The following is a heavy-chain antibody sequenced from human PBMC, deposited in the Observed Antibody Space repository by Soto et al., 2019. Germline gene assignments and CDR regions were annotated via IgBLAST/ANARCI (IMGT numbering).Heavy chain of an antibody. CDR1: GDSISTVDYF. J-gene: IGHJ5*01. CDR3: AKGRYCLTGRCFPNWFDS. D-gene: IGHD2-15*01. V-gene: IGHV4-30-4*01. CDR2: IYKSTTT. Sequence: LSLTCSVSGDSISTVDYFWAWIRQPPGQALEYIGYIYKSTTTYYNPSFESRVAISLDTSKSQFSLTVTSVTAADTAVYFCAKGRYCLTGRCFPNWFDSWGQGTLVTVSS.